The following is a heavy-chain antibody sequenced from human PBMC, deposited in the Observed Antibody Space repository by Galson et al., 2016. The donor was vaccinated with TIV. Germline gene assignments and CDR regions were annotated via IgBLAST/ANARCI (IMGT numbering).Heavy chain of an antibody. CDR3: ARGGGYYDSSGYNV. J-gene: IGHJ4*02. CDR2: IIGIFGSP. Sequence: SVKVSCKASGGTFSSYAISWVRQAPGQGLEWMGRIIGIFGSPNYAQKFQGRVTTSADEFTSTAYMELSNLRSEDTAVYYCARGGGYYDSSGYNVWGQGTLVTVSS. V-gene: IGHV1-69*13. D-gene: IGHD3-22*01. CDR1: GGTFSSYA.